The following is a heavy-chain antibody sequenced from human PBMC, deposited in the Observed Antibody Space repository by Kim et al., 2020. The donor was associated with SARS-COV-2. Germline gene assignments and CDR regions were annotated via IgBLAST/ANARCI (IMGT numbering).Heavy chain of an antibody. Sequence: GGSLRLSCAASGFTFSSYWISWVRQAPGKGLEWVAIITQDGSKKYYVDSVKGRFTISRDNAKNSLYLQMNSLRAEDTAVYYCAKTEEELWFGELPHAFDISGQRTTFTASS. CDR1: GFTFSSYW. V-gene: IGHV3-7*01. CDR2: ITQDGSKK. CDR3: AKTEEELWFGELPHAFDI. J-gene: IGHJ3*02. D-gene: IGHD3-10*01.